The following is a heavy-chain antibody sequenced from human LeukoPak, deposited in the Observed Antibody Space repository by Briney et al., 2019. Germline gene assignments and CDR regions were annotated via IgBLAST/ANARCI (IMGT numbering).Heavy chain of an antibody. V-gene: IGHV3-23*01. CDR1: RFTFRNYA. Sequence: GGSLRLSCAASRFTFRNYAMSWVRQAPGRGLEWLSIISGTADSKYYADSVKGRFTISRDNPRSTLYLEMKSLGAEDTAVYYCAKADATIGGAFDTWGQGTMVIVSS. J-gene: IGHJ3*02. D-gene: IGHD3-16*01. CDR2: ISGTADSK. CDR3: AKADATIGGAFDT.